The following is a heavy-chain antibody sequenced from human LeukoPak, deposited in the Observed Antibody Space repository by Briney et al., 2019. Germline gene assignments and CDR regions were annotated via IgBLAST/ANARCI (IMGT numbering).Heavy chain of an antibody. D-gene: IGHD6-19*01. Sequence: SVKVSCKASGFTFTSSAVQWVRQARGQRLEWIGWIVVGSGNTNYAQKFQERVTITRDMSTSTAYMELSSLRSEDTAVYYCAAWSDSSGWYSDYWGQGTLVTVSS. V-gene: IGHV1-58*01. CDR2: IVVGSGNT. CDR1: GFTFTSSA. J-gene: IGHJ4*02. CDR3: AAWSDSSGWYSDY.